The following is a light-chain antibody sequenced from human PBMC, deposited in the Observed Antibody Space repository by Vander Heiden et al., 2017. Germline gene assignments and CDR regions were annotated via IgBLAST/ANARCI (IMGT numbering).Light chain of an antibody. CDR2: GNN. CDR1: RFNIGAGYD. CDR3: QSYDSSLSGWV. Sequence: QSVLTQPPSVSGAPGQRGIISCTGSRFNIGAGYDVHWYQQLPGTAPKLLISGNNNRPSGVPDRFSGSKSGTSASLAITGLQAEDEADYYCQSYDSSLSGWVFGGGTKLTVL. J-gene: IGLJ3*02. V-gene: IGLV1-40*01.